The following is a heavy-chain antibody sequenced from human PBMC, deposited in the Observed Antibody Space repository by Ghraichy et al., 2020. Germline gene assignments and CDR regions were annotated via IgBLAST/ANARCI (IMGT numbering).Heavy chain of an antibody. Sequence: GGSLRLSCAASGFTFTSYAMSWVRQAPGKGLEWVSAISTSGDTTYYADSVKGRFTISRDNSKNTLYLQINSLRADDTALYYCAKDNDACTPMDHTAFDIWGQGTMVTVSS. D-gene: IGHD5-18*01. CDR2: ISTSGDTT. CDR3: AKDNDACTPMDHTAFDI. J-gene: IGHJ3*02. CDR1: GFTFTSYA. V-gene: IGHV3-23*01.